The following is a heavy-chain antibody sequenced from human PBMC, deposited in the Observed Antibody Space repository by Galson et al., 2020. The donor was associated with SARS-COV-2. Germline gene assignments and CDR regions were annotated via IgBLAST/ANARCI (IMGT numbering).Heavy chain of an antibody. V-gene: IGHV4-59*01. CDR3: ARSQGARNWFDP. J-gene: IGHJ5*02. Sequence: SETLSLTCTVSGASFSSYYWSWIRQPPGKGLEWIGYIYYSGTTDYNPSLKSRVTISVDTSKNQFSLKLTYVTAADTDMYYCARSQGARNWFDPWGQGTLVTVSS. D-gene: IGHD1-26*01. CDR2: IYYSGTT. CDR1: GASFSSYY.